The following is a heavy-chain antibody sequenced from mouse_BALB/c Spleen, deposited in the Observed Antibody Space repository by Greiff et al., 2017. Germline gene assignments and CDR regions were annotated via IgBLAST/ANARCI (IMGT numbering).Heavy chain of an antibody. CDR2: IYPYNGGT. Sequence: EVKLVESGPELVKPGASVKISCKASGYTFTDYNMHWVKQSHGKSLEWIGYIYPYNGGTGYNQKFKSKATLTVDNSSSTVYMELSSLTSEDSAVYYCARYYGSSWDAMDYWGQGTSVTVSS. D-gene: IGHD1-1*01. CDR1: GYTFTDYN. V-gene: IGHV1S29*02. CDR3: ARYYGSSWDAMDY. J-gene: IGHJ4*01.